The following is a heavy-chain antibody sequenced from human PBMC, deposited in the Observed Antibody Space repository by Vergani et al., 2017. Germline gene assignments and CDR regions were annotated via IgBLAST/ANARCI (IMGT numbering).Heavy chain of an antibody. Sequence: QMQLVQSGPEVKKPGTSVKVSCKASGFTFNRSVVQWVRQARGQRLEWIGWIVVGSGNTNYAQKFQERVTITRDMSTSTAYMELSSLRSEDTAVYYCARSVMIVVVIKQGGAFDIWGQGTMVTVSS. CDR2: IVVGSGNT. V-gene: IGHV1-58*01. D-gene: IGHD3-22*01. CDR3: ARSVMIVVVIKQGGAFDI. J-gene: IGHJ3*02. CDR1: GFTFNRSV.